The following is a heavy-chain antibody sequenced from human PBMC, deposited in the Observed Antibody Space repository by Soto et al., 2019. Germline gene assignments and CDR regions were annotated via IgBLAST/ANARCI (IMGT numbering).Heavy chain of an antibody. Sequence: SETLSLTCTVSGGSITSDSYYWSWIRQYPGKGLEWIGYIYYTGSTYYNPSLKSRVGISVDTSENQFFLSLSSVTAADTAVYYCASRYGRSGYYYFDYWGQGTLVTAPQ. CDR3: ASRYGRSGYYYFDY. V-gene: IGHV4-31*03. CDR2: IYYTGST. CDR1: GGSITSDSYY. D-gene: IGHD3-22*01. J-gene: IGHJ4*01.